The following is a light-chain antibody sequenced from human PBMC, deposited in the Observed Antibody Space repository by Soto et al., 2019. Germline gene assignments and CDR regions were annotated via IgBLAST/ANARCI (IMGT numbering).Light chain of an antibody. V-gene: IGKV3-11*01. CDR2: DAS. J-gene: IGKJ2*01. CDR1: QSVSSY. CDR3: QQRSNWPPGPYT. Sequence: EIVLTQSPATLSLSPGERATLSCRASQSVSSYLAWYRQKPGQAPRLLIYDASNRATGIPARFSGSGSGTDFTLTISSLEPEDFAVYYCQQRSNWPPGPYTFGQGTKLEIK.